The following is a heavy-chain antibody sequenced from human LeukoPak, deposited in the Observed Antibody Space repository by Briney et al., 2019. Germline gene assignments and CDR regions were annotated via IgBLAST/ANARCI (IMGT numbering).Heavy chain of an antibody. V-gene: IGHV3-48*01. Sequence: PGGSLRLSCAASGFTFSSYSMNWVRQAPGKGLEWVSYISSSSSTIYYADSVKGRFTISRDNAKNSLYLQMNSLRAEDTAVYYCARELLRNWFDPWGQGTLVTVSS. J-gene: IGHJ5*02. CDR3: ARELLRNWFDP. D-gene: IGHD2-21*01. CDR2: ISSSSSTI. CDR1: GFTFSSYS.